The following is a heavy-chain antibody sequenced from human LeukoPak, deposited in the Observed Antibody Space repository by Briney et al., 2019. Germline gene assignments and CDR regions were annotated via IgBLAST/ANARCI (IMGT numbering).Heavy chain of an antibody. D-gene: IGHD6-19*01. J-gene: IGHJ4*02. CDR3: TTSGGGWDYFEF. Sequence: PGGSLRLSCAASGFTFINAWMTWVRQVPGKGLEWVGRIKRKSDGGTTDYAAPVKGRFTISRDDSKNMLYLQMNNLKTEDTSVYYCTTSGGGWDYFEFWGQGTLVTVSS. V-gene: IGHV3-15*01. CDR1: GFTFINAW. CDR2: IKRKSDGGTT.